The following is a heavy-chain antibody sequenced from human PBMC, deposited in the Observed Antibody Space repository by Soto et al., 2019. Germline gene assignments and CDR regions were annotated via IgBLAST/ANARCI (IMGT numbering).Heavy chain of an antibody. Sequence: SQTLSLTCAISGDSVSSNSAAWNWIRQSPSRGLEWLGRTYYRSKWYNDYAVSVKSRITINPDTSKNQFSLQLNSVTPEDTAVYYCARTTSAGYSSGSHFDYWGQGTLVTVSS. V-gene: IGHV6-1*01. CDR2: TYYRSKWYN. D-gene: IGHD6-19*01. CDR1: GDSVSSNSAA. CDR3: ARTTSAGYSSGSHFDY. J-gene: IGHJ4*02.